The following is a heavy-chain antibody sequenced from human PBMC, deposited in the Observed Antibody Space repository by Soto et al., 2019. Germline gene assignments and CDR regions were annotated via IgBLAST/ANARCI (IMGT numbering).Heavy chain of an antibody. Sequence: SSFKVPCKASGVTFSSYSISWVRQAPVQGLEWMGGIIPIFGTSNYAQKFQGRVTITADKSTSTAYMELSSLRSEDTAVYYCARVGREAAAGTWFDPWGQGTLVTVSS. CDR3: ARVGREAAAGTWFDP. J-gene: IGHJ5*02. CDR2: IIPIFGTS. V-gene: IGHV1-69*06. D-gene: IGHD6-13*01. CDR1: GVTFSSYS.